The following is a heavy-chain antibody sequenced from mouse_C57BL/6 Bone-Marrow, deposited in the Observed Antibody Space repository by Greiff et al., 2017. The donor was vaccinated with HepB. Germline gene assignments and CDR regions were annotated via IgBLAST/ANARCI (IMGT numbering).Heavy chain of an antibody. J-gene: IGHJ2*01. V-gene: IGHV1-81*01. Sequence: VQLQQSGAELARPGASVKLSCKASGYTFTSYGISWVKQRTGQGLEWIGEIYPGSGNTYYNEKFKGKATLTADKSSSTAYMELRSLTSEDSAVYFCANSSGYGYWGQGTTLTVSS. CDR3: ANSSGYGY. CDR1: GYTFTSYG. CDR2: IYPGSGNT. D-gene: IGHD3-2*02.